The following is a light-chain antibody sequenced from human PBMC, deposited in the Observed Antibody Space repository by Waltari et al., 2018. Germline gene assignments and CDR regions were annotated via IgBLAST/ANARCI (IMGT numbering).Light chain of an antibody. CDR3: GTWDNSLSAVWV. Sequence: QSVLTQPPSVSAAPGQKVTISCPGRSLNIENHYAPWSQHPPGTPPKPLIYANTKRPSGIPDRXSASKSGTSATLGITGLQTGDEADYFCGTWDNSLSAVWVFGGGTKLTVL. V-gene: IGLV1-51*01. CDR2: ANT. CDR1: SLNIENHY. J-gene: IGLJ3*02.